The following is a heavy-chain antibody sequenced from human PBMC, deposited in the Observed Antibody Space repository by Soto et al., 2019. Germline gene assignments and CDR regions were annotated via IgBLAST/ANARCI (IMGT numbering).Heavy chain of an antibody. CDR1: GYTLTELS. D-gene: IGHD3-9*01. CDR2: FDPEDGET. Sequence: ASVKVSCKVSGYTLTELSMHWVRQAPGKGLEWMGGFDPEDGETIYAQKFQGRVTMTEDTSTETAYMELSSLRSEDTAVYYCAINSRKNGVAFTIFGLPPGGDYYYYMDVWGKGTTVTVSS. J-gene: IGHJ6*03. CDR3: AINSRKNGVAFTIFGLPPGGDYYYYMDV. V-gene: IGHV1-24*01.